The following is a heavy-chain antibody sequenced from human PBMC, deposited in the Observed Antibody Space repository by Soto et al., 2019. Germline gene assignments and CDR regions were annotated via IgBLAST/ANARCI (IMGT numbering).Heavy chain of an antibody. Sequence: SETLSLTCTVSGGSISSSSYYWGWIRQPPGKGLEWIGSIYYSGSTYYNPSLKSRVTISVDTSKNQFSQKLSSVTAADTAVYYCARQYGGTSSSWYSGPYFDYWGQGTLVTVSS. J-gene: IGHJ4*02. CDR2: IYYSGST. CDR3: ARQYGGTSSSWYSGPYFDY. V-gene: IGHV4-39*01. CDR1: GGSISSSSYY. D-gene: IGHD6-13*01.